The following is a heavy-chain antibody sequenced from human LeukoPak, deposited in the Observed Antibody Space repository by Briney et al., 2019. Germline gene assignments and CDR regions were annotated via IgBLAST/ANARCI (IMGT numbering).Heavy chain of an antibody. CDR1: GFTASIYY. J-gene: IGHJ4*02. CDR3: ARGPGWNYFDY. CDR2: ICRDGSA. D-gene: IGHD2-15*01. Sequence: PGRSLRPSCAVSGFTASIYYTTWVRHAPEKGLEWVSFICRDGSANYADTVKGRFTISRDDYKNTVYLQMNSVEAEDTALYYCARGPGWNYFDYWGQGTLVTVSS. V-gene: IGHV3-66*01.